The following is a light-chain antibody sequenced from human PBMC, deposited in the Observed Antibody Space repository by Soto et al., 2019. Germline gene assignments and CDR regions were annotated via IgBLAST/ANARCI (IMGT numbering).Light chain of an antibody. CDR1: SSDVGGYNY. V-gene: IGLV2-8*01. CDR3: SSYAGSNNFVV. CDR2: EVN. J-gene: IGLJ2*01. Sequence: QSVLTQPPSASGSPGQSVTITCTGTSSDVGGYNYVAWYQQHPGKAPKFMIYEVNKRPSGVPDRFSGSKSGNTASLTVSGLQAEDEADYYCSSYAGSNNFVVFGGGTKLTVL.